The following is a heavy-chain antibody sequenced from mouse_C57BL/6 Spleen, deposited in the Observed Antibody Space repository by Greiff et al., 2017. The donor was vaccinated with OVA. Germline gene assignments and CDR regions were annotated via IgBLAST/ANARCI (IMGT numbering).Heavy chain of an antibody. CDR3: ARGPFITTVVAGEY. D-gene: IGHD1-1*01. CDR2: INPYNGGT. CDR1: GYTFTDYY. V-gene: IGHV1-19*01. Sequence: EVKLQESGPVLVKPGASVKMSCKASGYTFTDYYMNWVKQSHGKSLEWIGVINPYNGGTSYNQKFKGKATLTVDKSSSTAYMELNSLTSEDSAVYYCARGPFITTVVAGEYWGQGTTLTVSS. J-gene: IGHJ2*01.